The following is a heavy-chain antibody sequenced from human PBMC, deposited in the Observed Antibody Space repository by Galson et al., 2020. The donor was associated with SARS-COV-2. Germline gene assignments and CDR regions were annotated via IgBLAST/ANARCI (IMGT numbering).Heavy chain of an antibody. CDR2: ISSSGRTI. CDR3: ARLDAYGPGY. J-gene: IGHJ4*02. CDR1: GFTFSNYE. V-gene: IGHV3-48*03. D-gene: IGHD2-21*01. Sequence: TGGSLRLSCAASGFTFSNYEMNWVRQAPGKGLEWVSYISSSGRTIHYADSVKGRFTISRDNAKSSQSLLMNSLRAEDTAVYYCARLDAYGPGYWGQGTLVTVSS.